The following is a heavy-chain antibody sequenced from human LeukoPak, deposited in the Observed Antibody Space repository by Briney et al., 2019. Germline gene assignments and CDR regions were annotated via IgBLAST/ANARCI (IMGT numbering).Heavy chain of an antibody. CDR3: ARLMVRGLPTNTDY. V-gene: IGHV4-38-2*02. Sequence: SETLSLTCTVSGYSISSGYYWGWTRQPPGKGLEWIGSIDHSGSTYYNPSLKSRVTIAVDTSKNQFSRKLSSVTAADTAVYYCARLMVRGLPTNTDYWGQGTLVTASS. J-gene: IGHJ4*02. D-gene: IGHD3-10*01. CDR2: IDHSGST. CDR1: GYSISSGYY.